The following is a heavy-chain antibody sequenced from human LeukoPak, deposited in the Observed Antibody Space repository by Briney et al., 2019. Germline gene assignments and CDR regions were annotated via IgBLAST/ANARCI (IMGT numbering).Heavy chain of an antibody. Sequence: PGRSLRLSCAASGFTFSSYAMHWVRQAPGKGLEWVSVIYSGGSTYYADSVKGRFTISRDNSKNTLYLQMNSLRAEDTAVYYCARGDTGIDYWGQGTLITVSS. CDR3: ARGDTGIDY. V-gene: IGHV3-66*01. D-gene: IGHD3-10*01. CDR2: IYSGGST. CDR1: GFTFSSYA. J-gene: IGHJ4*02.